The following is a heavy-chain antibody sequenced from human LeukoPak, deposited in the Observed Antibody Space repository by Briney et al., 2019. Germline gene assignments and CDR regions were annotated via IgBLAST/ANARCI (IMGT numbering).Heavy chain of an antibody. J-gene: IGHJ4*02. V-gene: IGHV1-69*06. D-gene: IGHD1-26*01. CDR3: ATDPEWELPG. CDR1: GGTFSSYA. Sequence: ASVKVSCKASGGTFSSYAISWVRQAPGQGLEWMGGIIPIFGTANYAQKFQGRVTMTEDTSTDTAYMELSSLRSEDTAVYCCATDPEWELPGWGQGTLVTVSS. CDR2: IIPIFGTA.